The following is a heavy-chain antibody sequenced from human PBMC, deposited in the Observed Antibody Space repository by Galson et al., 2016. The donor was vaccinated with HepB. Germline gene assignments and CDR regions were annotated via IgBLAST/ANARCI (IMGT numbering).Heavy chain of an antibody. V-gene: IGHV3-30*03. J-gene: IGHJ4*02. CDR3: ARDRRDY. Sequence: SLRLSCAASGFTFSSYGMHWVRQAPGKGLEWVAFISYDGRSKSYSDSVKGRFTVSRDNSMDTLYLQLNSLTAEDTAVYFCARDRRDYWGQGTLVTVSS. CDR2: ISYDGRSK. CDR1: GFTFSSYG.